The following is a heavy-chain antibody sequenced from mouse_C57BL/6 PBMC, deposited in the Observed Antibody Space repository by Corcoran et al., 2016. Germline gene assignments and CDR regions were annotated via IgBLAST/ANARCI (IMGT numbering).Heavy chain of an antibody. CDR1: GYTFTDYN. V-gene: IGHV1-18*01. D-gene: IGHD1-1*01. CDR3: ATPISGSSYPFAY. Sequence: EVQLQQSGPELVKPGASVKIPCKASGYTFTDYNMDWVKQSHGKSLEWIGDINPNNGGTIYNQKFKGKATLTVDKSSSTAYMELRSLTSEDTAVYYCATPISGSSYPFAYWGQGTLVTFSA. CDR2: INPNNGGT. J-gene: IGHJ3*01.